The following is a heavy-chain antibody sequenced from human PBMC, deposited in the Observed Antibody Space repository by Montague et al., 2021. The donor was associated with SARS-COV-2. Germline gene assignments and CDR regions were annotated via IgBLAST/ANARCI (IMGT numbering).Heavy chain of an antibody. J-gene: IGHJ3*02. CDR2: ISSSGRTI. Sequence: SLRLSCAASGFTFSSPEMNWVRQAPGKALEWVSYISSSGRTIYYADPVKGRFTISRVNAKNSLYLQMNSLRAEDTAVYYCARGYYYDSSGYYPDAFDIWGQGTMVTVSS. V-gene: IGHV3-48*03. CDR3: ARGYYYDSSGYYPDAFDI. CDR1: GFTFSSPE. D-gene: IGHD3-22*01.